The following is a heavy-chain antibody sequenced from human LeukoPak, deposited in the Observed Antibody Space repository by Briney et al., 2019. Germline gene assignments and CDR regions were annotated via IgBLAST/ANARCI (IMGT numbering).Heavy chain of an antibody. CDR3: ARADYGGRKNWFDP. CDR1: GYSISSGYY. D-gene: IGHD4-23*01. Sequence: SETLSLTCTVFGYSISSGYYWGWIRQPPGKGLEWIGSIYHSGSTYYNPSLKSRVTISVDTSKNQFSLKLSSVTAADTAVYYCARADYGGRKNWFDPWGQGTLVTVSS. CDR2: IYHSGST. V-gene: IGHV4-38-2*02. J-gene: IGHJ5*02.